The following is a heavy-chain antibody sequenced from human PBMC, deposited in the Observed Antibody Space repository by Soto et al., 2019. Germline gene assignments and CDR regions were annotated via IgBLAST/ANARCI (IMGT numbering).Heavy chain of an antibody. CDR2: INAGNGNT. D-gene: IGHD3-10*01. CDR1: GYTFTSYA. V-gene: IGHV1-3*01. CDR3: AGDGSRAYSYYYYYGMDV. Sequence: QVQLVQSGAEVKKPGASVKVSCKASGYTFTSYAMHWVRQAPGQRLEWMGWINAGNGNTKYSQKFQGRITITRDTTASTAYMEMSSLRSEDTAVYYCAGDGSRAYSYYYYYGMDVWGQGTTVTVSS. J-gene: IGHJ6*02.